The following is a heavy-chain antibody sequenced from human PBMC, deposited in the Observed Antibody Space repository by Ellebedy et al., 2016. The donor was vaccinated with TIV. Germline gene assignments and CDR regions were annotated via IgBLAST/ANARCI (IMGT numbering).Heavy chain of an antibody. D-gene: IGHD3-3*02. V-gene: IGHV3-23*01. J-gene: IGHJ3*02. CDR3: AKISPTHRGAFDI. CDR1: GFTFSSYA. CDR2: FCGQSTTT. Sequence: GESLKISXEASGFTFSSYAMSWPRQAPGKGLEWVSVFCGQSTTTYYADPVKGRFTSSRDNSKNTLFLQMNSLRGDDTARYYCAKISPTHRGAFDIWGQGTMVTVSS.